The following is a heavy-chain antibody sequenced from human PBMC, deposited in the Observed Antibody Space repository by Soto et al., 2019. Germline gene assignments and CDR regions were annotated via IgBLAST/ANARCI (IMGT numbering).Heavy chain of an antibody. CDR1: GFSLSTSGMC. J-gene: IGHJ4*02. CDR2: IYWDDDK. Sequence: GPTLVNPTQTLTLTCTFSGFSLSTSGMCVSWIRQPPGKALEWLALIYWDDDKRYSPSLKDRLAISKDTSRNQVVLTITNMDPGDTATYFCAHAGDYDLLTFDHWGPGTLVTVSS. D-gene: IGHD4-17*01. V-gene: IGHV2-5*08. CDR3: AHAGDYDLLTFDH.